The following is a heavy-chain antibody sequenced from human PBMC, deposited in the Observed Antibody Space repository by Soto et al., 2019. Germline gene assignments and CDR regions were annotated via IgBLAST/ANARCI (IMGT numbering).Heavy chain of an antibody. CDR1: GFTFSSYA. J-gene: IGHJ2*01. CDR2: ISGSGGST. Sequence: EVQLLESGGGLVQPGGSLRLSCAASGFTFSSYAMSWVRQAPGKGLEWVSAISGSGGSTYYADSVKGRFTISRDNSKNTLYLQMNSLRAEDTAVYYCAKGSLSVVVPAATDWYFDLWGRGTLVTVSS. CDR3: AKGSLSVVVPAATDWYFDL. D-gene: IGHD2-2*01. V-gene: IGHV3-23*01.